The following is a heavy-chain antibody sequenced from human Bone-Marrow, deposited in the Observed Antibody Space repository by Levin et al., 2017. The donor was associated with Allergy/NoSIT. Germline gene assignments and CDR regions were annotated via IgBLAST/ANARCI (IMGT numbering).Heavy chain of an antibody. CDR3: ARDLWEYQLLWGSGGAFDI. CDR2: IIPIFGTA. CDR1: GGTFSSYA. J-gene: IGHJ3*02. D-gene: IGHD2-2*01. Sequence: SVKVSCKASGGTFSSYAISWVRQAPGQGLEWMGGIIPIFGTANYAQKFQGRVTITADKSTSTAYMELSSLRSEDTAVYYCARDLWEYQLLWGSGGAFDIWGQGTMVTVSS. V-gene: IGHV1-69*06.